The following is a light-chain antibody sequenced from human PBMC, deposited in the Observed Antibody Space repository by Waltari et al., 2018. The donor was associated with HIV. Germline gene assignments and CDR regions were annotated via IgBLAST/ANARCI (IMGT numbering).Light chain of an antibody. CDR3: SSYTSSSTWV. CDR2: GVS. V-gene: IGLV2-14*01. Sequence: QSALTQPASVSGSPGQSISISCTGTSSDVGFYNYVSWYQQHPGKAPKFMIYGVSKRPSGVSNRFSVSKSGNTASLTISGLQAEDEADYYCSSYTSSSTWVFGGGTKLTVL. J-gene: IGLJ3*02. CDR1: SSDVGFYNY.